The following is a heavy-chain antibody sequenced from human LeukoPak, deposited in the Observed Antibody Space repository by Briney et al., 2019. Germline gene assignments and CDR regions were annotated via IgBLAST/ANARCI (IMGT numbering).Heavy chain of an antibody. D-gene: IGHD4-23*01. CDR2: IYYSGST. J-gene: IGHJ4*02. V-gene: IGHV4-59*01. CDR3: ASTVVTPYERYYFDY. Sequence: SETLSLTCTVSGSISGYYWSWIRPPPGKGLEWIGYIYYSGSTDYNPSLKSRVTISVDTSKNQFSLKLSSVTAADTAVYYRASTVVTPYERYYFDYWGQGTLVTVSS. CDR1: GSISGYY.